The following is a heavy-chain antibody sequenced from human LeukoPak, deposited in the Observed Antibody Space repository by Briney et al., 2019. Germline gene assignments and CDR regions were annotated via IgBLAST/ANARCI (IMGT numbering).Heavy chain of an antibody. Sequence: GASVKVSCKASGYTFTDFAIHWVRQAPGQRLEWMGWINAGNGNTKYSQKFQGRVTITRDTSASTAYMELSSLRSEDTAVYYCARDFLPIVVPAARYRQAFDIWGQGTMVTVSS. J-gene: IGHJ3*02. V-gene: IGHV1-3*01. D-gene: IGHD2-2*01. CDR3: ARDFLPIVVPAARYRQAFDI. CDR1: GYTFTDFA. CDR2: INAGNGNT.